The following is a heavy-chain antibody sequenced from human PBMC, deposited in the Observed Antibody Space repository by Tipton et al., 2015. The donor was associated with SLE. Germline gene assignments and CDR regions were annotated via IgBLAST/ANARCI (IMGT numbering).Heavy chain of an antibody. D-gene: IGHD3/OR15-3a*01. V-gene: IGHV3-74*01. CDR2: IKTDGTST. J-gene: IGHJ4*02. CDR1: GFTLTRYG. Sequence: SLRLSCAASGFTLTRYGIHWVRQAPGKGLVWVSRIKTDGTSTIYADSVKGRFTISRDNAKNTLYLQMNSLRADDTAVYFCARIADLRTGYLYFDYWGQGTLVTVSS. CDR3: ARIADLRTGYLYFDY.